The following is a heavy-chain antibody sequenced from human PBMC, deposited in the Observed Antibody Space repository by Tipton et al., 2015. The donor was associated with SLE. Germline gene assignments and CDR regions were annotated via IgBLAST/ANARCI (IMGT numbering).Heavy chain of an antibody. Sequence: SLRLSCAASGFTFSSYAMSWVRQAPGKGLEWVSAISGSGGSTYYADSVKGRFTISRDNSKNTLYLQMNSLRAEDTAVYYCAKFSAFLEWLPQDMGGYFDLWGRGTLVTVSS. D-gene: IGHD3-3*01. CDR3: AKFSAFLEWLPQDMGGYFDL. J-gene: IGHJ2*01. CDR1: GFTFSSYA. CDR2: ISGSGGST. V-gene: IGHV3-23*01.